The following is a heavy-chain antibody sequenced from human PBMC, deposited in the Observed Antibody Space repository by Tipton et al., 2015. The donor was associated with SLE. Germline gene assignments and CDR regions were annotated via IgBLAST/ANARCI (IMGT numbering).Heavy chain of an antibody. D-gene: IGHD1-26*01. CDR2: IYYSGST. CDR3: AREEGGSYYGSYFDY. J-gene: IGHJ4*02. Sequence: TLSLTCTVSGGSISSSSYYWGWIRQPPGKGLEWIGYIYYSGSTYYKPSLKSRVTISVDTSKNQFSLKLSSVTAADTAVYYCAREEGGSYYGSYFDYWGQGNLVTVSS. CDR1: GGSISSSSYY. V-gene: IGHV4-31*03.